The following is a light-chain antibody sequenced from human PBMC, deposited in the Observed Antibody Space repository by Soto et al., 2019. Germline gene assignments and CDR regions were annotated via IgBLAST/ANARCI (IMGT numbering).Light chain of an antibody. CDR2: DAS. V-gene: IGKV3-11*01. J-gene: IGKJ1*01. Sequence: ETVLTQSPATLSLSPGERATLSCRASQSVSSYLAWYQWKPGQAPRLLIYDASNRATGIPARFSGSGSGTDFTLTISSLEPEDFAVYYCQEYDGSLRTFGQGTKVELK. CDR1: QSVSSY. CDR3: QEYDGSLRT.